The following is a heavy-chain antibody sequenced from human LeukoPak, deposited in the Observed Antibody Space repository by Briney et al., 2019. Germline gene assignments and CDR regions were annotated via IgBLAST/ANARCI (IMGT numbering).Heavy chain of an antibody. CDR2: ISWNSGSI. CDR3: ARDSYVLRYFDWLSHAPYGMDV. D-gene: IGHD3-9*01. J-gene: IGHJ6*02. Sequence: GGSLRLSCAASGFTFDDYAMHWVRQAPGKGLEWVSGISWNSGSIGYADSVKGRFTISRDNSKNTLYLQMNSLRAEDTAVYYCARDSYVLRYFDWLSHAPYGMDVWGQGTTVTVSS. CDR1: GFTFDDYA. V-gene: IGHV3-9*01.